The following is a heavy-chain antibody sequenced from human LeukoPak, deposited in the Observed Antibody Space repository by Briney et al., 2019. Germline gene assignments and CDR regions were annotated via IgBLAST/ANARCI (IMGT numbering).Heavy chain of an antibody. J-gene: IGHJ6*04. CDR3: ARDNRPTGVDV. Sequence: GASVKVSCKASGYTFTSYYMHWVRQAPGQGLEWMGIINPSGGSTSYAQKFQGRVTMTRDMSTSTVYMELSSLRSEDTAVYYCARDNRPTGVDVWGKGTTVTVSS. CDR1: GYTFTSYY. D-gene: IGHD2/OR15-2a*01. CDR2: INPSGGST. V-gene: IGHV1-46*01.